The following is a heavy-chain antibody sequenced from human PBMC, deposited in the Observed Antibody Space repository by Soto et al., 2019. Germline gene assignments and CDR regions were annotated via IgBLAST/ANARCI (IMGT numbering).Heavy chain of an antibody. Sequence: EVQLLESGGGLVQPGGSLRLSCAASGFTFSNYVMNWVRQAPGKGLEWVSAIGGGGGNIYYADSVKGRITISRDNSKNTVFLQMNSLRAEDTAVYYCARGTYLRGEVGPGFDYWGQGTLVTVSS. D-gene: IGHD3-10*01. CDR1: GFTFSNYV. V-gene: IGHV3-23*01. CDR3: ARGTYLRGEVGPGFDY. J-gene: IGHJ4*02. CDR2: IGGGGGNI.